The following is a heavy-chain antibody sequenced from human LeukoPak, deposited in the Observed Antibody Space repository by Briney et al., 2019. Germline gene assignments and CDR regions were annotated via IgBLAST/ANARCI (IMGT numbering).Heavy chain of an antibody. V-gene: IGHV4-59*01. CDR3: ARGTYYYDSSGYYYFDY. J-gene: IGHJ4*02. D-gene: IGHD3-22*01. CDR1: GGSISSYY. Sequence: SETLSLTCTVSGGSISSYYWSWIRQPPGKGLEWIGYIYYSGSTNYNPSLKSRVTISVDTSKNQFSLKLSSVTAADTAVYYCARGTYYYDSSGYYYFDYWGQGTLVTVSS. CDR2: IYYSGST.